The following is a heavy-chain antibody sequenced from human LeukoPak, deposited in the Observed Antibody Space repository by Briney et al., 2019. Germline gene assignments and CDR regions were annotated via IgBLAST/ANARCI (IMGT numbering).Heavy chain of an antibody. Sequence: PSETLSLTCAVYGGSFSGYYWSWIRQPPGKGLEWIGETNHSGSTNYNPSLKSRVTISVDTSKNQFSLKLSSVTAADTAVYYCARGVFYGDSRDLPRKPFDYWGQGTLVTVSS. V-gene: IGHV4-34*01. D-gene: IGHD4-17*01. CDR3: ARGVFYGDSRDLPRKPFDY. CDR1: GGSFSGYY. J-gene: IGHJ4*02. CDR2: TNHSGST.